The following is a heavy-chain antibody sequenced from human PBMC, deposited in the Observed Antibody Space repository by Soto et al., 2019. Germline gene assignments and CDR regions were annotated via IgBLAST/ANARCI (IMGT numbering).Heavy chain of an antibody. CDR2: NIPISETT. J-gene: IGHJ6*02. Sequence: SVKRSCKTFGGGFSSYAIRRGRHEPGQELEWMGGNIPISETTNYAPTFQGRVTITADASKNTAYMELSTVTSADTAVYYCARSQGSYSSLKIYCCYYGGMDVWGQGTTVTVSS. CDR1: GGGFSSYA. CDR3: ARSQGSYSSLKIYCCYYGGMDV. V-gene: IGHV1-69*13. D-gene: IGHD3-10*01.